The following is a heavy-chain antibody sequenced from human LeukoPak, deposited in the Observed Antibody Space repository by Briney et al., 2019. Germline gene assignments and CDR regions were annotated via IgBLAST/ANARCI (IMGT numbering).Heavy chain of an antibody. J-gene: IGHJ4*02. CDR1: GFTFSTYA. Sequence: PGRSLRLSCTASGFTFSTYAMHWVRQAPGKGLEWVSYISSSGSSIYYADSVKGRFTISRDNAKNSLYLQMNSLRAEDTAVYYCAREGGYSEFDNWGQGTLVTVSS. CDR3: AREGGYSEFDN. D-gene: IGHD5-12*01. V-gene: IGHV3-48*04. CDR2: ISSSGSSI.